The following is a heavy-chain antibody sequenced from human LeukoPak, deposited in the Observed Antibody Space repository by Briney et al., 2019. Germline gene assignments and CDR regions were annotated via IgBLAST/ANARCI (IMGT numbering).Heavy chain of an antibody. CDR3: ARRGRGYCSGGSCYDTEDYFDY. CDR2: ISAYNGNT. Sequence: ASVKVSCKASGYTFTSYGISWVRQAPGQGLEWMGWISAYNGNTNYAQKLQGRVTMTTDTSTSTAYMELRSLRSDDTAVYYCARRGRGYCSGGSCYDTEDYFDYWGQGTLVTVSS. J-gene: IGHJ4*02. CDR1: GYTFTSYG. V-gene: IGHV1-18*01. D-gene: IGHD2-15*01.